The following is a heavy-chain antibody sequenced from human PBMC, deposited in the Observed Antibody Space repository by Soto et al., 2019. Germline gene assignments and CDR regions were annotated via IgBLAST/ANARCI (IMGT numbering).Heavy chain of an antibody. CDR1: GYTFTSYG. CDR2: ISAYNGNT. J-gene: IGHJ6*02. D-gene: IGHD1-7*01. V-gene: IGHV1-18*04. Sequence: XSVKVSCKASGYTFTSYGISWVRQAPGQGLEWMGWISAYNGNTNYAQKLQGRVTMTTDTSTSTAYMELRSLRSDDTAVYYCARGLTGTTYRDYYGMDVSGQGTTVTVSS. CDR3: ARGLTGTTYRDYYGMDV.